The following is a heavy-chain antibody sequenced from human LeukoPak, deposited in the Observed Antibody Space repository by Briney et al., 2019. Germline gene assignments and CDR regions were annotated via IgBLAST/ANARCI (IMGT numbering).Heavy chain of an antibody. CDR3: ATGGQWDLLVY. V-gene: IGHV1-24*01. Sequence: GASVKVSCKVSEDTLPELSTHWVRQAPGKGLEWMGGLDPESGEIIYAQKFQGRVTMTEDTSTDTAYMELRSLRSEDTAVYYCATGGQWDLLVYWGQGTLVTVSS. J-gene: IGHJ4*02. CDR1: EDTLPELS. CDR2: LDPESGEI. D-gene: IGHD1-26*01.